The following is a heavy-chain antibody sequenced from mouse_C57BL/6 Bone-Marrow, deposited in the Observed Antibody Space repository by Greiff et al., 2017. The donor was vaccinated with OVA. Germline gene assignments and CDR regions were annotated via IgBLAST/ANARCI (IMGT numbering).Heavy chain of an antibody. CDR3: AEQLRPPYYYAMDY. J-gene: IGHJ4*01. CDR1: GFSLTSYG. Sequence: VQRVESGPGLVQPSQSLYITCTVSGFSLTSYGVHWVRQSPGKGLEWLGVIWSGGSTDYNAAFISRLSISKDNSKSQVFFKMNSLQADDTAIYYCAEQLRPPYYYAMDYWGQGTSVTVSS. V-gene: IGHV2-2*01. D-gene: IGHD3-2*02. CDR2: IWSGGST.